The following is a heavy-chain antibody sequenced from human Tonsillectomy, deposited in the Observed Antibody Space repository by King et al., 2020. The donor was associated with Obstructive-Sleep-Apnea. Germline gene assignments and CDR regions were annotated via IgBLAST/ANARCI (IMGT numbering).Heavy chain of an antibody. CDR2: ISGSGGST. V-gene: IGHV3-23*04. CDR1: GFTFSSYA. J-gene: IGHJ4*02. CDR3: AKAIVVVSFDY. Sequence: VQLVESGGGLVQPGGSLRLSGAASGFTFSSYAMSWVRQAPGKGLEWVSGISGSGGSTYYADSVKGRFTISRDNSKNRLYLQMNSLRAEDTAIYYCAKAIVVVSFDYWGQGTLVTVSS. D-gene: IGHD3-22*01.